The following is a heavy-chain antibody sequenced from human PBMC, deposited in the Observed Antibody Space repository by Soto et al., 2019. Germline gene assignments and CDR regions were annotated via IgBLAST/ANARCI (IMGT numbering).Heavy chain of an antibody. D-gene: IGHD1-1*01. Sequence: ASVKVSCKASRYSFTTYALHWVRQAPGQRLEWMGWINAGNGDTKYSEKFQGRVTITRDTSANTAYMELSSLRSEDTSVYYCARDPGTGAALRAYHFDYWGQGPLVTVPS. CDR1: RYSFTTYA. CDR2: INAGNGDT. CDR3: ARDPGTGAALRAYHFDY. J-gene: IGHJ4*02. V-gene: IGHV1-3*01.